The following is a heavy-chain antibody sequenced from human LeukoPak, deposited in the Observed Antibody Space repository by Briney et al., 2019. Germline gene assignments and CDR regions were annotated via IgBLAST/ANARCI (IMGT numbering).Heavy chain of an antibody. CDR2: INPNNGGT. CDR3: ARDNYGSGSYYKY. V-gene: IGHV1-2*02. Sequence: EASVKVSCKASGYTFSDYYMHWVRQAPGQGLEWMGWINPNNGGTSYAQKFQGRVSMTRDTSISTGYMEVRRLRSDDTAVYYCARDNYGSGSYYKYWGQGTLVTVSS. D-gene: IGHD3-10*01. J-gene: IGHJ4*02. CDR1: GYTFSDYY.